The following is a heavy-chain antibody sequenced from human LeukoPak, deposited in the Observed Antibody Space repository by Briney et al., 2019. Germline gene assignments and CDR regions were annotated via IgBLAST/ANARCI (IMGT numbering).Heavy chain of an antibody. J-gene: IGHJ4*02. D-gene: IGHD3-3*01. Sequence: PGGSLRLSCAASGLTFSSYWMHWVRQAPGKGLVWVSRINADGGSATYADAVKGRFTISRDNAKNTLYLQMNSLRAEDTAVYYCAREEYDDLGYWGQGTLVTVSS. CDR2: INADGGSA. CDR3: AREEYDDLGY. CDR1: GLTFSSYW. V-gene: IGHV3-74*01.